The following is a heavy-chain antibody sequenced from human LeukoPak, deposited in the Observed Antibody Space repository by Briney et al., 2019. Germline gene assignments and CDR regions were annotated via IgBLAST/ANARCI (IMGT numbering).Heavy chain of an antibody. V-gene: IGHV4-39*07. J-gene: IGHJ4*02. CDR2: IYYSGST. D-gene: IGHD2-2*01. Sequence: PSETLSLTCTVSGGSISSSSYYWGWIRQPPGKGLEWIGSIYYSGSTYYNPSLKSRVTISVDTSKNQFSLKLSSVTAADTAVYYCARGLSYRAVFDYWGQGTLVTVSS. CDR1: GGSISSSSYY. CDR3: ARGLSYRAVFDY.